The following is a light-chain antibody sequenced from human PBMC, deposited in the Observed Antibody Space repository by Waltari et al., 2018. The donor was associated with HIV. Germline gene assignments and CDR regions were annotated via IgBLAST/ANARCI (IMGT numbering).Light chain of an antibody. CDR2: EVS. V-gene: IGLV2-14*01. J-gene: IGLJ1*01. CDR3: SSYTSSSPYA. CDR1: SSHVSGSTY. Sequence: QSALTPPASVSGSPGQSITISCTGTSSHVSGSTYVPWYQQHPGKAPKLMIYEVSNRPSGVSNRFSGSKSGNTASLTISGLQAEDEADYYCSSYTSSSPYAFGTGTKVTVL.